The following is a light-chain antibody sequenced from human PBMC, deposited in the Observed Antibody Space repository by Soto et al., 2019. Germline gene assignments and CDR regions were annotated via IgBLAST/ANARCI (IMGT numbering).Light chain of an antibody. CDR1: SGDIGSYNR. V-gene: IGLV2-14*01. CDR2: EVT. Sequence: QSVLTQPASVSGSPGQSITISCTGTSGDIGSYNRVSWYQQHPGKAPKLIIYEVTDRRSGVSNRFSGSKSGNTASLTISGLQAEDEAEYYCSSYTNINTRACVFGTGTKV. J-gene: IGLJ1*01. CDR3: SSYTNINTRACV.